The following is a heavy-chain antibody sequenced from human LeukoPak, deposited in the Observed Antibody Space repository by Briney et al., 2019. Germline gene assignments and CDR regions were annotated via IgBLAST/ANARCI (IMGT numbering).Heavy chain of an antibody. CDR2: IYSGGST. Sequence: GGSLRLSCAASGFTVSSNYMSWVRQAPGKGLEWVSVIYSGGSTYYADSVKGRFTISRDNSKNTLYLQMNSLRAEDTAVYYCARVTYGARWSYFDYWGQGTLFTVSS. V-gene: IGHV3-53*01. J-gene: IGHJ4*02. CDR3: ARVTYGARWSYFDY. D-gene: IGHD4-17*01. CDR1: GFTVSSNY.